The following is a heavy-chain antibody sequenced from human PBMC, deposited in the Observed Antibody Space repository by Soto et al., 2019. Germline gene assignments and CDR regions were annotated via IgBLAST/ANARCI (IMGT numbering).Heavy chain of an antibody. J-gene: IGHJ4*02. V-gene: IGHV3-33*06. CDR1: GFTFSTYG. Sequence: RGSLRLSCAASGFTFSTYGIHWVRQAPGKGLEWLAVIWYDGSKKYYADSVQGRFTISRDNSKNTGYLQMNSLRAEDTAVYYCVKDHCGGDCYSNPYFDYWGQGT. D-gene: IGHD2-21*02. CDR2: IWYDGSKK. CDR3: VKDHCGGDCYSNPYFDY.